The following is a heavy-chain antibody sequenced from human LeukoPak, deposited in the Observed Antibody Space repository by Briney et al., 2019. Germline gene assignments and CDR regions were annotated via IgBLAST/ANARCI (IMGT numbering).Heavy chain of an antibody. J-gene: IGHJ5*01. CDR3: ARVSDSTPDEGS. V-gene: IGHV3-21*01. D-gene: IGHD3-22*01. CDR2: ISPSGSHK. Sequence: GGSLRLSCAASGFTFSSYIMNWVRQAPGKGLEWVSSISPSGSHKYYADSVKGRFTISRDNAKNSVSLQMNSLRAEDTAVYYCARVSDSTPDEGSWGQGTLATVSS. CDR1: GFTFSSYI.